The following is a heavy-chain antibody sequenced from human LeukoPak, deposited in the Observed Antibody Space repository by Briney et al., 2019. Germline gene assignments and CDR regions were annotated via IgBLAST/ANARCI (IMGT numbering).Heavy chain of an antibody. V-gene: IGHV3-20*04. CDR2: INWNGGST. J-gene: IGHJ4*02. Sequence: GRSLRLSCAPSGFTFGEYGMSRVRQATGERLEWVSGINWNGGSTGYGDSVNGRFTISRDNANNSLYLQMNSLRAEDTTLYYCARFGYDSSGYRPKWGQGTLVTVSS. D-gene: IGHD3-22*01. CDR3: ARFGYDSSGYRPK. CDR1: GFTFGEYG.